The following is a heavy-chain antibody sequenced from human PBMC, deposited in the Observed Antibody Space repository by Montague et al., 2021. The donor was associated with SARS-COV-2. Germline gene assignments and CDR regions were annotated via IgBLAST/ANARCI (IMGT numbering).Heavy chain of an antibody. CDR1: GFTFSSYS. CDR2: MSNSNSYI. V-gene: IGHV3-21*01. CDR3: ARAAWGYYDSSGYLDY. D-gene: IGHD3-22*01. J-gene: IGHJ4*02. Sequence: SLRLSCAASGFTFSSYSMNWVRQAPGKGLEWVSPMSNSNSYIYYADSVKGRFTISRDNAKNSLYLQMNSLRAEDTAVYYCARAAWGYYDSSGYLDYWGQGTLVTVSS.